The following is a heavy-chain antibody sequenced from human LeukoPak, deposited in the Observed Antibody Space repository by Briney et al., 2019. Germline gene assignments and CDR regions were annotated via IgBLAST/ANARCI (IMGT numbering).Heavy chain of an antibody. CDR2: INPNSGGT. CDR1: GYTFTGYY. Sequence: ASVKVSCKASGYTFTGYYMHWVRQAPGQGLEWMGWINPNSGGTNYAQKFQGRVTMTRDTSISTAYMELSRLRSDDTAVYYCARETYYYGSGSPISVPPEYWGQGTLVTVSS. J-gene: IGHJ4*02. CDR3: ARETYYYGSGSPISVPPEY. D-gene: IGHD3-10*01. V-gene: IGHV1-2*02.